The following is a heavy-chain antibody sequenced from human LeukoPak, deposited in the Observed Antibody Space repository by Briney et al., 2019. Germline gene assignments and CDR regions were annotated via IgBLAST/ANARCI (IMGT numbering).Heavy chain of an antibody. J-gene: IGHJ6*03. Sequence: GGSLRLSCAASGFTFRSYAMTWVRQAPGKGLEWVSEISNIATINYADSVKGRFTMARDNSKNTLYLQMNSLRAEDTAVYYCAKNGGPRTENYYMDVWGKGTTVTVSS. CDR3: AKNGGPRTENYYMDV. V-gene: IGHV3-23*01. CDR1: GFTFRSYA. CDR2: ISNIATI. D-gene: IGHD1-14*01.